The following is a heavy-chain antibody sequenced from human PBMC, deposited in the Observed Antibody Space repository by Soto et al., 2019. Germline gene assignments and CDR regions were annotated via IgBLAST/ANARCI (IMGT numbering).Heavy chain of an antibody. V-gene: IGHV3-30*03. D-gene: IGHD3-10*01. J-gene: IGHJ6*02. Sequence: GASLRLSCEASGFPFSAYDMHGVRLAPGKGMEWVAAISSEGTDKIYADSVKGLFTISRDNSKNTLHLQMNSLLAEAAAVDYFARAAYSTRRYGSDAIDFWRQGTTLNVTS. CDR2: ISSEGTDK. CDR1: GFPFSAYD. CDR3: ARAAYSTRRYGSDAIDF.